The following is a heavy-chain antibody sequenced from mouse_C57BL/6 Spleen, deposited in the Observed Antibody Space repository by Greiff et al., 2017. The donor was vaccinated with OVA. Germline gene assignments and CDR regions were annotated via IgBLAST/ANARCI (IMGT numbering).Heavy chain of an antibody. CDR3: ARYGGTDYFDY. D-gene: IGHD1-2*01. CDR1: GYTFTSYW. V-gene: IGHV1-64*01. J-gene: IGHJ2*01. CDR2: IHPNSGST. Sequence: QVQLQQPGAELVKPGASVKLSCKASGYTFTSYWMHWVKQRPGQGLEWIGMIHPNSGSTNYNEKFKSKATLTVDKSSSTAYMQLSSLTSEDSAVYYCARYGGTDYFDYWGQGTTLTVSS.